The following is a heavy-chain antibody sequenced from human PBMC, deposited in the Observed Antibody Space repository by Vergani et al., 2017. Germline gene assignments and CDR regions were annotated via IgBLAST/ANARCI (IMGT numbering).Heavy chain of an antibody. CDR3: ASVGTSSNRDYFDY. D-gene: IGHD2-2*01. J-gene: IGHJ4*02. CDR2: INPNSGGT. CDR1: GYTFTDYF. Sequence: QVQLVQSGAEVKKPGASVKVSCKASGYTFTDYFMHWVRQAPGQGLEWMGWINPNSGGTNYAQKFQGRVTMTRDTSISTAYMELSNLRSDDTAGYYCASVGTSSNRDYFDYWGQGTLVTVSS. V-gene: IGHV1-2*02.